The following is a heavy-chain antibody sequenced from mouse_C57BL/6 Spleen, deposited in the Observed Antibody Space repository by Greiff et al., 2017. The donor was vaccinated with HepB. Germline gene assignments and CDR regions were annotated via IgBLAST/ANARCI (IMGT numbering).Heavy chain of an antibody. CDR1: GYTFTNYW. V-gene: IGHV1-63*01. J-gene: IGHJ3*01. CDR2: IYPGGGYT. Sequence: QVQLKQSGAELVRPGTSVKMSCKASGYTFTNYWIGWAKQRPGHGLEWIGDIYPGGGYTNYNEKFKGKATLTADKSSSTAYMQFSSLTSEDSAIYYCARRGDSSGYIWFAYWGQGTLVTVSA. D-gene: IGHD3-2*02. CDR3: ARRGDSSGYIWFAY.